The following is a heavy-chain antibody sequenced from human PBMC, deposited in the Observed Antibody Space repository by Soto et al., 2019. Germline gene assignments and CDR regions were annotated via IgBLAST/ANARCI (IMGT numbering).Heavy chain of an antibody. CDR3: AGGSPRDYYYYGMDV. V-gene: IGHV3-23*01. J-gene: IGHJ6*02. CDR2: ISGSGGST. Sequence: GGSLRLSCAASGFTFSSYAMSWVRQAPGKGLEWVSAISGSGGSTYYADSVKGRFTISRDNSKNTLYLQMNSLRAEDTAVYYCAGGSPRDYYYYGMDVWGQGTTVTVSS. D-gene: IGHD1-26*01. CDR1: GFTFSSYA.